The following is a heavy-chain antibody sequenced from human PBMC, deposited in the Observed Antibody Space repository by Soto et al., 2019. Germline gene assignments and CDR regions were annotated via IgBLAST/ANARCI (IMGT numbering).Heavy chain of an antibody. V-gene: IGHV1-8*01. CDR2: MNPNSGNT. Sequence: QVQLVQSGAEVKKPGASVKVSCKASVYTFTSYDINWVRQATGQGLEWMGWMNPNSGNTGYAQKFQGRVTMTRNTSISPAYMELDSLGFEETAVYYCATAQRLAARQLPPYYYYMDVWGKGTTVPVSS. CDR1: VYTFTSYD. CDR3: ATAQRLAARQLPPYYYYMDV. D-gene: IGHD6-6*01. J-gene: IGHJ6*03.